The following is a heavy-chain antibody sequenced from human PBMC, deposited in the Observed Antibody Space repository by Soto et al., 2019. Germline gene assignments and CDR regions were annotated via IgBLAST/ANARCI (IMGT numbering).Heavy chain of an antibody. D-gene: IGHD2-15*01. CDR1: GYTFIRYG. CDR3: AREGFCSSGSCALYSHDYFGMDV. Sequence: GASVKVSCKASGYTFIRYGISWVRQAPGQGLEWMGWISAYNGNTDYAQRFQGRVTMTTDTSTTTAYMELRSLTSDDTAVYYCAREGFCSSGSCALYSHDYFGMDVWGQGTTVTVSS. J-gene: IGHJ6*02. V-gene: IGHV1-18*01. CDR2: ISAYNGNT.